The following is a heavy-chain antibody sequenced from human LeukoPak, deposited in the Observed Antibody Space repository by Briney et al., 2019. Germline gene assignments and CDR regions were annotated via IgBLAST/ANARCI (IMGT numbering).Heavy chain of an antibody. V-gene: IGHV3-21*01. CDR1: GFTLSSYS. Sequence: GGSLRLSCAASGFTLSSYSMNWVRQAPGKGLEWVSSISSGSVYIYYADSVKGRFTISRDDAKNSLYLQMNSLRAKDTAVYYCARDWASVDYWGQGTLVTVSS. D-gene: IGHD3-16*01. CDR2: ISSGSVYI. CDR3: ARDWASVDY. J-gene: IGHJ4*02.